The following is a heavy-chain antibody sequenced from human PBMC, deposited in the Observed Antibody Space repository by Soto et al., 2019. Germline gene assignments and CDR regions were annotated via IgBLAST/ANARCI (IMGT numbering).Heavy chain of an antibody. CDR3: AKGHRPPPAYSAYEPLDS. J-gene: IGHJ5*01. Sequence: QVQLVESGGGVVQPGKSLRLSCAASGFTLSSSVMHWVRQAPGKGLEWVAVFWKDGTTKYYADSVKGRFIISRDNSKNTQFLEQNSLRPEATALYYGAKGHRPPPAYSAYEPLDSWGHGTLVSVSS. CDR2: FWKDGTTK. CDR1: GFTLSSSV. D-gene: IGHD5-12*01. V-gene: IGHV3-33*03.